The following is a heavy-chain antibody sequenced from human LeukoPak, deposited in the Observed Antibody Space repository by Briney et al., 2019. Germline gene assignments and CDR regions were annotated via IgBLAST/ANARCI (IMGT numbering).Heavy chain of an antibody. D-gene: IGHD4-17*01. CDR3: AIAYGDYTLFDY. CDR1: GGSISSSSYY. J-gene: IGHJ4*02. CDR2: IYYSGST. Sequence: SETLSLTCTVSGGSISSSSYYWGWIRQPPGKGLEWIGSIYYSGSTYYNPSLKSRVTISVDTSKNQFSLKLSSVTAADTAVYYCAIAYGDYTLFDYWGQGTLVTVSS. V-gene: IGHV4-39*01.